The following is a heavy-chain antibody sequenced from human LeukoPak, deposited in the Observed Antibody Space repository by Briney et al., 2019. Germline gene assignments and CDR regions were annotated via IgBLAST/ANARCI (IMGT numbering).Heavy chain of an antibody. CDR3: AREYVAYCGGDCYSGFDY. Sequence: EASVKVSCKASGGTFSSYAISWVRQAPGQGLEWMGRIIPILGIANYAQKFQGRVTITADKSTSTAYMELSSLRSEDTAVYYCAREYVAYCGGDCYSGFDYWGQGTLVTVSS. V-gene: IGHV1-69*04. CDR2: IIPILGIA. CDR1: GGTFSSYA. D-gene: IGHD2-21*02. J-gene: IGHJ4*02.